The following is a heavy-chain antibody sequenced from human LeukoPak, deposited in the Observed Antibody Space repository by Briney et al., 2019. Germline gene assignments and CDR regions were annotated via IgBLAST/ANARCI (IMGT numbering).Heavy chain of an antibody. CDR1: GYTFTVYY. V-gene: IGHV1-2*02. J-gene: IGHJ4*02. D-gene: IGHD6-6*01. Sequence: GASVTVSCKASGYTFTVYYMHWVRQAPGQGLEWMGWINPNSGGTNYAQKLQGRVTMTRDTSISTAYMELSRLRSDDTAVYYCARVFIAAVDYWGQGTLVTVSS. CDR2: INPNSGGT. CDR3: ARVFIAAVDY.